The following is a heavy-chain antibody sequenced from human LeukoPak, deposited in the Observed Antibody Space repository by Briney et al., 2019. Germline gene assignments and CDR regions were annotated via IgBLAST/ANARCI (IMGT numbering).Heavy chain of an antibody. CDR2: ISASGGST. D-gene: IGHD4-23*01. J-gene: IGHJ6*03. Sequence: PGGSLRLSCAASGFTFSSYAMSWVRQAPGKGLEWVSAISASGGSTYYADSVKGRFTISRDNSKNTLYLQMNSLRAEDTAVYYCAKDDVRITPRTPSYYMDVWGKGTTVTISS. CDR3: AKDDVRITPRTPSYYMDV. V-gene: IGHV3-23*01. CDR1: GFTFSSYA.